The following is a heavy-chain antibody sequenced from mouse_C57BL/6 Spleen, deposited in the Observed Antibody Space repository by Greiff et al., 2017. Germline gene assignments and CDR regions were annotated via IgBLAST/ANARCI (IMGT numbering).Heavy chain of an antibody. J-gene: IGHJ2*01. V-gene: IGHV1-42*01. CDR3: ARDSSGYSYYGDY. Sequence: EVKLMESGPELVKPGASVKISCKASGYSFTGYYMNWVKQSPEKSLEWIGEINPSTGGTTYNQKFKAKATLTVDKSSSTAYMQLKSLTSEDSAVYYCARDSSGYSYYGDYWGQGTTLTVSS. D-gene: IGHD3-2*02. CDR1: GYSFTGYY. CDR2: INPSTGGT.